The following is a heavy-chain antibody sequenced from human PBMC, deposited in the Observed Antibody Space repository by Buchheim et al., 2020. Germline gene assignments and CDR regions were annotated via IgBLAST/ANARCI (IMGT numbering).Heavy chain of an antibody. Sequence: QVQLVESGGGVVQPGRSLRLSCAASGFTFSSYGMHWVRQAPGKGLEWVAVISYDGSNKYYADSVKGRFTIYRDNSKNTLYLQMNSLKAEETAVYYCAKVASGGYYFGWFDYWGQGTL. J-gene: IGHJ4*02. D-gene: IGHD1-26*01. CDR3: AKVASGGYYFGWFDY. V-gene: IGHV3-30*18. CDR2: ISYDGSNK. CDR1: GFTFSSYG.